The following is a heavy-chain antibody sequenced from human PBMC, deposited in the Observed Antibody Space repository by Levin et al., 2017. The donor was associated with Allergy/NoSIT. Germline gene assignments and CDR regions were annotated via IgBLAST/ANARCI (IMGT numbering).Heavy chain of an antibody. Sequence: GESLKISCAASGFTFSSYAMHWVRQAPGKGLEWVAVISYDGSNKYYADSVKGRFTISRDNSKNTLYLQMNSLRAEDTAVYYCARDPIAAAALREGAFDIWGQGTMVTVSS. V-gene: IGHV3-30-3*01. CDR1: GFTFSSYA. CDR2: ISYDGSNK. J-gene: IGHJ3*02. CDR3: ARDPIAAAALREGAFDI. D-gene: IGHD6-13*01.